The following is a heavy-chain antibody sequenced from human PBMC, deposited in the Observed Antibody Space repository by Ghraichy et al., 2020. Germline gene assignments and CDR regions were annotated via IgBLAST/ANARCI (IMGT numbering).Heavy chain of an antibody. CDR1: GFTFSSYA. D-gene: IGHD5/OR15-5a*01. V-gene: IGHV3-23*01. CDR3: AKALLRSFDALDY. Sequence: GESLNISCGASGFTFSSYAMSWVRQAPGKGLEWVSSIGGSDGKTNYADSVKGRFTISRDNSKTTLYLQLNTLRVEDTAVYYCAKALLRSFDALDYWGQGTPVTVSS. J-gene: IGHJ4*02. CDR2: IGGSDGKT.